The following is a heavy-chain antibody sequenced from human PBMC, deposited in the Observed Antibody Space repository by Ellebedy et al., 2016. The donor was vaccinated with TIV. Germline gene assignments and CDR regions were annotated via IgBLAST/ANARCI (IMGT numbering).Heavy chain of an antibody. D-gene: IGHD5-18*01. CDR3: ASGFSYGLLDY. V-gene: IGHV4-34*01. CDR1: GGSSSGYY. CDR2: INQSGFT. J-gene: IGHJ4*02. Sequence: MPSETLSLTCAVSGGSSSGYYWTWIRQSPGKGLEWIGEINQSGFTNYNPSLKSRVTISVDTSKNQFSLKLSSVTAADTAVFYCASGFSYGLLDYWGQGTLVAVSS.